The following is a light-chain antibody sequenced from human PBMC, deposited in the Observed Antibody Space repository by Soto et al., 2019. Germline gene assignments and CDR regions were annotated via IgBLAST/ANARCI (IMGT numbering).Light chain of an antibody. CDR1: QSISSSF. CDR2: GAS. CDR3: QQYGSSPLT. J-gene: IGKJ4*01. V-gene: IGKV3-20*01. Sequence: LTFGASQSISSSFLAWYQQKPGQAPRLLIYGASSRATGIPDRFSGTGSETDFTLTISRLEPEDFAVYFCQQYGSSPLTFAGGAKVDI.